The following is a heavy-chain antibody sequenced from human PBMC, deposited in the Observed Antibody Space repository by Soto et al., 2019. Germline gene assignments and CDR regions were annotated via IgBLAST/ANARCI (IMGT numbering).Heavy chain of an antibody. CDR3: AKDVYGSGSYYVLGDAFDI. V-gene: IGHV3-30*18. CDR2: ISYDGNNK. Sequence: QVQLVESGGGVVQPGRSLRLSCAASGFTFSSYGMHWVRQAPGKGLEWVAVISYDGNNKYYADSVKGRFTISRDNSKNTLYLQMNSLRAEDTAVYYCAKDVYGSGSYYVLGDAFDIWGQGTMVTVSS. D-gene: IGHD3-10*01. CDR1: GFTFSSYG. J-gene: IGHJ3*02.